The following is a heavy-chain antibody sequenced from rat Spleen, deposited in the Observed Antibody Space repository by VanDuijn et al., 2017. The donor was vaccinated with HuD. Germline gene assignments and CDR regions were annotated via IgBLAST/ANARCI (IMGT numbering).Heavy chain of an antibody. V-gene: IGHV5-29*01. CDR3: ARPHNYRYVMDA. D-gene: IGHD1-10*01. Sequence: EVQLVESGGGLVQPGRSLKLSCAASGFTFSNYGMAWVRQAPTKGLEWVAAISYDGSSSYYGDSVKGRFTISRDNAKSTLYLQMNSLRSEDTATYYCARPHNYRYVMDAWGQGASVTVSS. CDR2: ISYDGSSS. J-gene: IGHJ4*01. CDR1: GFTFSNYG.